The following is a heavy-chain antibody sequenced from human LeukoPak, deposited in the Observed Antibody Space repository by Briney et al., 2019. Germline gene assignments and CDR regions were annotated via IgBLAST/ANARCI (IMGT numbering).Heavy chain of an antibody. CDR3: ARLFRI. CDR1: RFTFSSYA. Sequence: QSGGSLRLSWAAARFTFSSYAMSWVSQAAGKGLEWVSGISGSGGSTDYADSVKGRFTISRDNAKNSLYLQMNSLRAEDTAVYYCARLFRIWGQVTMVTVSS. V-gene: IGHV3-23*01. D-gene: IGHD2/OR15-2a*01. J-gene: IGHJ3*02. CDR2: ISGSGGST.